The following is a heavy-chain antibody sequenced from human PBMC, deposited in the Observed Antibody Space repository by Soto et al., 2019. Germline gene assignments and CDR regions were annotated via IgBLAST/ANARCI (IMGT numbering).Heavy chain of an antibody. D-gene: IGHD2-2*01. V-gene: IGHV3-23*01. Sequence: PGGSLRLSCAASGFTFSSYAMSWVRQAPGKGLEWVSAISGSGGSTYYADSVKGRFTISRDNSKNTLYLQMNSLRAEDTAVYYCAKSWVPAASDYYYYYGMDVWGQGTTVTVSS. CDR1: GFTFSSYA. CDR3: AKSWVPAASDYYYYYGMDV. CDR2: ISGSGGST. J-gene: IGHJ6*02.